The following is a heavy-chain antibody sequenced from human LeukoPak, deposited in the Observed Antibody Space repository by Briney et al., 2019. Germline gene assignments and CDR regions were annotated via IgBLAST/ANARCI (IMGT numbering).Heavy chain of an antibody. V-gene: IGHV3-30*02. J-gene: IGHJ4*02. CDR3: AKDRGYYYGSGSQFDY. D-gene: IGHD3-10*01. CDR2: IRYVGSNK. Sequence: PGGSLTLTCAASGFTFSSYGMHWVRQAPGKGLEWVAFIRYVGSNKYYADSVKGRFTISRENSKNTLYLQMNSLRAEDTAVYYCAKDRGYYYGSGSQFDYWGQGTLVTVSS. CDR1: GFTFSSYG.